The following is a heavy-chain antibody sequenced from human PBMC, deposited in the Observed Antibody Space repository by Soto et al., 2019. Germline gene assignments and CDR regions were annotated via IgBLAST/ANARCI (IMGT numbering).Heavy chain of an antibody. J-gene: IGHJ6*02. CDR2: ISTNSDFI. V-gene: IGHV3-21*01. CDR1: GFTFNTYS. CDR3: ARARAARTKRGFYYYGMDV. Sequence: GGSLRLSCAASGFTFNTYSMNWVRQAPGKGLEWVSSISTNSDFIYNADSVKGRFTISRDNAKNSLFLQMNSLRVEDTAVYYCARARAARTKRGFYYYGMDVWGQGTTVTVYS. D-gene: IGHD6-6*01.